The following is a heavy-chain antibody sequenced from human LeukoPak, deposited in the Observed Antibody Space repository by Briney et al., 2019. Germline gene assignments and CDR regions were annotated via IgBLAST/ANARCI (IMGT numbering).Heavy chain of an antibody. V-gene: IGHV4-30-2*01. J-gene: IGHJ5*02. CDR3: AGEGEYGQSYS. CDR1: GDSISYESYY. CDR2: IYRGRT. D-gene: IGHD4-17*01. Sequence: KTSQTLSLTCAVSGDSISYESYYWNWIRQAPGKGPEWIGNIYRGRTRLNPSYTSRVAISVDMSKSQVSLSLTSVTAADTAIYYCAGEGEYGQSYSWGQGVLVVVSA.